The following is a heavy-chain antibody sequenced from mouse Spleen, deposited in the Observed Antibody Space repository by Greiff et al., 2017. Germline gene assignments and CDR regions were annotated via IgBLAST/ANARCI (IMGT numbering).Heavy chain of an antibody. Sequence: VKLMESGPGLVQPSQSLSITCTVSGFSLTSYGVHWVRQSPGKGLEWLGVIWRGGSTDYNAAFMSRLSITKDNSKSQVFFKMNSLQADDTAIYYCAKEDYYGSSPWFAYWGQGTLVTVSA. D-gene: IGHD1-1*01. V-gene: IGHV2-5*01. CDR2: IWRGGST. J-gene: IGHJ3*01. CDR3: AKEDYYGSSPWFAY. CDR1: GFSLTSYG.